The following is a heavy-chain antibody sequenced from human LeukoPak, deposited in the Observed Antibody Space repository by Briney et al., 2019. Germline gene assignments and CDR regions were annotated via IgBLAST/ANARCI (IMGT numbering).Heavy chain of an antibody. CDR2: VTVSGGGT. V-gene: IGHV3-23*01. D-gene: IGHD6-6*01. J-gene: IGHJ4*02. Sequence: GSLRLSCTASGFTFSSYALSWVRQAPGKGLEWVSTVTVSGGGTYYGDSVKGRFTISRDNSKNTLYLQMNSLRAEDTAVYYCAKRAARPAYYFDFWGQGTLVTISS. CDR1: GFTFSSYA. CDR3: AKRAARPAYYFDF.